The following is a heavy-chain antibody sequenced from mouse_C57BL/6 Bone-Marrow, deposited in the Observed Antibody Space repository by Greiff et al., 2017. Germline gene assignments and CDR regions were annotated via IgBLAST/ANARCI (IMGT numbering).Heavy chain of an antibody. CDR3: ARRGFAY. CDR2: INPSTGGT. Sequence: VQLQQSGPELVKPGASVMISCKASGYSFTGYYMNWVKQSPEKSLEWIGEINPSTGGTTYNQKFKAKATLTVDKSSSTAYMQLKSLTSEDSAVYYCARRGFAYWGQGTLVTVSA. CDR1: GYSFTGYY. J-gene: IGHJ3*01. V-gene: IGHV1-42*01.